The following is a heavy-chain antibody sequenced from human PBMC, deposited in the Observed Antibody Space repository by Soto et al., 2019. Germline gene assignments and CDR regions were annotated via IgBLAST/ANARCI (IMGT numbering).Heavy chain of an antibody. D-gene: IGHD6-6*01. CDR2: ISSWSETI. CDR3: ARVGAARARDDSPGPKLYYFYGVDV. Sequence: GGSLRLSCAASGFSFSSHSMNWVRQAPGKGLEWVSYISSWSETIYYADSVKGRFTISRDNAKNSLYLQMNSLGVEDTAVYYCARVGAARARDDSPGPKLYYFYGVDVWGQGTTVTVSS. CDR1: GFSFSSHS. J-gene: IGHJ6*02. V-gene: IGHV3-48*01.